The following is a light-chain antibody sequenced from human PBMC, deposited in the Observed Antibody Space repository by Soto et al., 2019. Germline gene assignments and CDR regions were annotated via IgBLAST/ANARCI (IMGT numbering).Light chain of an antibody. J-gene: IGKJ2*01. CDR2: DAS. CDR3: QQRSNWPRT. Sequence: EIVLTQSPATLSLSPVERATLSCRASQSVSSYLAWYQQKPGQAPRLLIYDASNRATGIPARFSGSGSGTDFTLTISSLEPEDFALYYCQQRSNWPRTFGQGTKLEIK. CDR1: QSVSSY. V-gene: IGKV3-11*01.